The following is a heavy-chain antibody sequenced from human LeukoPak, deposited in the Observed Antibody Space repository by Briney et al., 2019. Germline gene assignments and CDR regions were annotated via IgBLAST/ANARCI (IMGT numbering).Heavy chain of an antibody. CDR3: ARDEDTAINY. CDR2: IYSSAST. J-gene: IGHJ4*02. D-gene: IGHD5-18*01. Sequence: PSETLSLTCTVSGGSISSGAYYCSCIRQPPGKGLEWIGYIYSSASTYYSPSLKSRVTISVDTSKNQFSLKLSSVTAADTAVYYCARDEDTAINYWGQGTLVTVSS. V-gene: IGHV4-30-4*08. CDR1: GGSISSGAYY.